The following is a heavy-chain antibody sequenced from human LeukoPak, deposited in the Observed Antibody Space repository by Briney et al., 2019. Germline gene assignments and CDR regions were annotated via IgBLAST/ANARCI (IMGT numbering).Heavy chain of an antibody. V-gene: IGHV3-7*01. CDR1: GFTFRSYY. D-gene: IGHD2-2*01. Sequence: PGGSLRLSCVASGFTFRSYYMSWVRQAPGKGLEWVANIKQDGSEKFYMDSVEGRFTISRDNAKNSLYLQMNSLRAEDTAVYYCAREDIVVRPATVDDAFDIWGQGTTVIVSS. J-gene: IGHJ3*02. CDR3: AREDIVVRPATVDDAFDI. CDR2: IKQDGSEK.